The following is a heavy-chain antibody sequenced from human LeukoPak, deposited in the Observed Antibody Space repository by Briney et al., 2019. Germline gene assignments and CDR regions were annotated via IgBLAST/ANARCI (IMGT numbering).Heavy chain of an antibody. CDR3: ARDLWNFYDDSGYYRDFDS. V-gene: IGHV1-18*01. CDR1: TSR. Sequence: ASVKVSCKATSRISWVRQAPGQGLEWMGWIGSYGGDTYYAQKFQGRVTVNTDTSTSTVYMELRSLRSDDTAVYYCARDLWNFYDDSGYYRDFDSWGQGTLVTVSS. D-gene: IGHD3-22*01. J-gene: IGHJ5*01. CDR2: IGSYGGDT.